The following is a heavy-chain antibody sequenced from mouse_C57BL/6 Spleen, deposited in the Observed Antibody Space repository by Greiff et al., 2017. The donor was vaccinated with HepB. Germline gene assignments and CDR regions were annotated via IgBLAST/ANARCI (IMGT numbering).Heavy chain of an antibody. Sequence: QVQLQQSGPELVKPGASVKISCKASGYSFTSYYIHWVKQRPGQGLEWIGWIYPGSGNTKYNEKFKGKATLTADTSSSTAYMQLSSLTSEDSAVYYCARGDYDDFAYWGQGTLVTVSA. V-gene: IGHV1-66*01. CDR2: IYPGSGNT. J-gene: IGHJ3*01. CDR3: ARGDYDDFAY. CDR1: GYSFTSYY. D-gene: IGHD2-4*01.